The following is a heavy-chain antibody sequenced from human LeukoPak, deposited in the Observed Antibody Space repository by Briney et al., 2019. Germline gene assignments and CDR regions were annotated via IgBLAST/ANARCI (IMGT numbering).Heavy chain of an antibody. CDR3: ARRPDSSGYYFPFQH. J-gene: IGHJ1*01. CDR2: IYYSGST. D-gene: IGHD3-22*01. CDR1: GGSISSGGYP. Sequence: TSQTLSLTCAVSGGSISSGGYPWSWIPQPPGKGLEWIGSIYYSGSTYYNPSLKSRVTISVDTSKNQFSLKLSSVTAADTAVYYCARRPDSSGYYFPFQHWGQGTLVTVFS. V-gene: IGHV4-30-2*03.